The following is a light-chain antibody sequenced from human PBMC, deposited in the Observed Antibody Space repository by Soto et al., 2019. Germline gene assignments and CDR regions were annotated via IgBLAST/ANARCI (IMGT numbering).Light chain of an antibody. CDR1: SSNIWGNS. CDR2: DDN. Sequence: QSVLTQPATVSAAPGQKFTISCSGSSSNIWGNSVSWYQQLPGTAPKLLIYDDNKRPSGIPDRFYGSKSGTSATLGITGFQTGDEADYYCGSWDSSLSAYVFGTGTKVTV. J-gene: IGLJ1*01. V-gene: IGLV1-51*01. CDR3: GSWDSSLSAYV.